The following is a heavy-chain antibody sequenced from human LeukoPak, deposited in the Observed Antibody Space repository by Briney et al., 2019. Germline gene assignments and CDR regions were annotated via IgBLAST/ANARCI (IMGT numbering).Heavy chain of an antibody. CDR1: GFTFSSYA. J-gene: IGHJ4*02. V-gene: IGHV1-2*02. Sequence: GGSLRLSCAASGFTFSSYAMHWVRQAAGQGLEWMGWINPNSGGTNYAQKFQGRVTMTRDTSISTAYMGLSRLRSDDTAVYYCARGERGYSYVDYWGQETLVTVSS. D-gene: IGHD5-18*01. CDR2: INPNSGGT. CDR3: ARGERGYSYVDY.